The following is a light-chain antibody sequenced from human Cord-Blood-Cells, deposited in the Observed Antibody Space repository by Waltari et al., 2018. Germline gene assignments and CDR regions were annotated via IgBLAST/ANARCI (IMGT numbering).Light chain of an antibody. CDR2: WAS. Sequence: DIVMTQSPDSLAVSLGERPTINCKSSQSVLYSSNNKNYLAWYQQKPGQPPKLLIYWASTRESGVPDPFSGSGSGTDFTLTISSLQAEDVAVYYCQQYYSTPRTFGQGTKVEIK. J-gene: IGKJ1*01. CDR1: QSVLYSSNNKNY. CDR3: QQYYSTPRT. V-gene: IGKV4-1*01.